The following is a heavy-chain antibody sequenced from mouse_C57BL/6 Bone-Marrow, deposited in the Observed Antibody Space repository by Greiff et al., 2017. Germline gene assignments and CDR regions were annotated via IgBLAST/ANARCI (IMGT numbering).Heavy chain of an antibody. J-gene: IGHJ3*01. CDR2: ISSGSSTI. CDR1: GFTFSDYG. D-gene: IGHD2-5*01. Sequence: EVMLVESGGGLVKPGGSLKLSCAASGFTFSDYGMHWVRQAPEKGLEWVAYISSGSSTIYYADTVKGRFTISRDNANNTLFLQMTSLRSEDTAMYYCAGAYYSSYVPWFAYWGRGTLVTVSA. CDR3: AGAYYSSYVPWFAY. V-gene: IGHV5-17*01.